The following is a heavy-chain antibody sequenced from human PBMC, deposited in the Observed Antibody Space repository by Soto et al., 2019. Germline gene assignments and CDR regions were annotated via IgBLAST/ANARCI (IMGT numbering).Heavy chain of an antibody. CDR2: TYHGGST. CDR3: ASRDDGESDY. Sequence: PSETLSLTCAVSGYSISSGYYWGWLRQPPGKGLEWIGSTYHGGSTYYNPSLNSRVTISVDTSKNQFSLKLSSVTAADTAVYYCASRDDGESDYWGQGTLVTVSS. J-gene: IGHJ4*02. V-gene: IGHV4-38-2*01. D-gene: IGHD4-17*01. CDR1: GYSISSGYY.